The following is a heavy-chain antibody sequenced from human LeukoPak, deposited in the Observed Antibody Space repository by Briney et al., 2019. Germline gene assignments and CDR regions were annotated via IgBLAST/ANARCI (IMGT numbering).Heavy chain of an antibody. Sequence: GGSLRLSCAASGFTFSSYSMNWVRQAPGKGLEWVSYISSSSSTIYYADSVKGRFTISRDNAKNSLYPQMNSLRAEDTAVYYSARDEEDIVVVPAATGDYWGQGTLVTVSS. CDR2: ISSSSSTI. J-gene: IGHJ4*02. CDR3: ARDEEDIVVVPAATGDY. V-gene: IGHV3-48*01. CDR1: GFTFSSYS. D-gene: IGHD2-2*01.